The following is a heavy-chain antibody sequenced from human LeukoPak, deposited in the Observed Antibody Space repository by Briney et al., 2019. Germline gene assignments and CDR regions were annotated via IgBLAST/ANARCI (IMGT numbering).Heavy chain of an antibody. CDR2: IYHSGST. CDR3: ARGHIGPDP. J-gene: IGHJ5*02. Sequence: PSETLSLTCTVSGYSISSGYYWGWIRQPPGKGLEWIGSIYHSGSTYYNPSLKSRVTISVDTSKNQFSLKLSSVTAADTAVYYWARGHIGPDPWGQGTLVTVSS. D-gene: IGHD2-21*01. V-gene: IGHV4-38-2*02. CDR1: GYSISSGYY.